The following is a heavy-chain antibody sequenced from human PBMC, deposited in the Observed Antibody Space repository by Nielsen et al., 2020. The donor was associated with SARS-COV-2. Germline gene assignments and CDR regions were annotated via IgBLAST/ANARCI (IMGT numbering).Heavy chain of an antibody. J-gene: IGHJ3*02. Sequence: SETLSLTCAVYGGSFSGYYWTWIRQSPGKGLEWIGEINHSGSTNYNPSLKSRVTISVDTSKNQFSLKLSSVTAADTAVYYCARAGRITIFGVVDAFDIWGQGTMVTVSS. D-gene: IGHD3-3*01. CDR3: ARAGRITIFGVVDAFDI. CDR2: INHSGST. V-gene: IGHV4-34*01. CDR1: GGSFSGYY.